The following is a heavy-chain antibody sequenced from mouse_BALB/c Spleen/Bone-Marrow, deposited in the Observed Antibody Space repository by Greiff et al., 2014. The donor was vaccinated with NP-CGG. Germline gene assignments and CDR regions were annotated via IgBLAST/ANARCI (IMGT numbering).Heavy chain of an antibody. Sequence: EVQLVESGGGLVQPGGSLKLSCAASGFTFSNYGMSWVRQTPDKRLELVATINGNGGSTYYPDSVKGRFTISRDTAKNTLYLQMSSLKPEETAMYYCVRGNYGNYVDYFDFWGQGTTLTVSS. J-gene: IGHJ2*01. V-gene: IGHV5-6-3*01. CDR1: GFTFSNYG. CDR2: INGNGGST. CDR3: VRGNYGNYVDYFDF. D-gene: IGHD2-1*01.